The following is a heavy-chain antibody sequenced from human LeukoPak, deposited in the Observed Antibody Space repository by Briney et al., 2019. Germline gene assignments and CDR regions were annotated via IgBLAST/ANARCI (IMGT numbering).Heavy chain of an antibody. CDR2: ISAYNGNT. CDR3: AREVNIRGVYTFDY. V-gene: IGHV1-18*01. Sequence: ASVKVSCKASGYTFTSYGISWVRQAPGQGLEWMGWISAYNGNTNYAQKLQGRVTMTTDTSTSTAYMELRSLRSDDTAVYYCAREVNIRGVYTFDYWGQGTLVTVSS. J-gene: IGHJ4*02. CDR1: GYTFTSYG. D-gene: IGHD3-10*01.